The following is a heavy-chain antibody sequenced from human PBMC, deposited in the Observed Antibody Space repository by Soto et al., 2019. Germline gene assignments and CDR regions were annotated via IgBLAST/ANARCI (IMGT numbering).Heavy chain of an antibody. CDR1: KYTFTGHY. CDR3: ASLTLAYGGNYYYYGMDV. Sequence: VSVKGCDNSSKYTFTGHYIHWVREAPGQGLEWMGWINPNSGGTNYAQKFQGRVTMTRDTSISTAYMELGRLRSDDTAVYYCASLTLAYGGNYYYYGMDVWGQGTTVTVSS. V-gene: IGHV1-2*02. CDR2: INPNSGGT. D-gene: IGHD4-17*01. J-gene: IGHJ6*01.